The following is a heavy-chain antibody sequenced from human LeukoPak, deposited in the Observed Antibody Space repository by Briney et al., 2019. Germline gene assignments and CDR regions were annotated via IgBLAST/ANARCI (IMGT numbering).Heavy chain of an antibody. D-gene: IGHD4-17*01. CDR3: ARDYTTVIAYYYYGMDV. V-gene: IGHV4-39*07. CDR2: IYYSGNT. Sequence: SETLSLTCTVSGGSISSSSYYWGWIRQPPGKGLEWIGSIYYSGNTNYNPSLKSRVTISIDKSKNQFSLKLSSVTAADTAVYYCARDYTTVIAYYYYGMDVWGQGTTVTVSS. CDR1: GGSISSSSYY. J-gene: IGHJ6*02.